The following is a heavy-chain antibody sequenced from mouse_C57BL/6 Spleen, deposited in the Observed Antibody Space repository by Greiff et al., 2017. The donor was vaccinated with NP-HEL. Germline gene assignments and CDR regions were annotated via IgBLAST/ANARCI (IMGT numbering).Heavy chain of an antibody. CDR1: GYSFTGYF. Sequence: VQLKQSGPELVKPGDSVKISCKASGYSFTGYFMNWVMQSHGKSLEWIGRINPYNGDTFYNQKFKGKATLTVDKSSSTAHMELRSLTSEDSAVYYCASGGTYGNWYFDVWGTGTTVTVSS. CDR2: INPYNGDT. CDR3: ASGGTYGNWYFDV. J-gene: IGHJ1*03. D-gene: IGHD2-1*01. V-gene: IGHV1-20*01.